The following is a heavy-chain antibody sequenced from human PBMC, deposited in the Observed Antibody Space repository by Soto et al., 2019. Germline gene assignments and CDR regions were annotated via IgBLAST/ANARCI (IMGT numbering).Heavy chain of an antibody. D-gene: IGHD6-19*01. CDR3: ARVPAVASTIPSLWFDP. CDR1: GGSISRYY. CDR2: IHYSGST. V-gene: IGHV4-59*01. J-gene: IGHJ5*02. Sequence: NPSETLSLTCNVSGGSISRYYWSWIRQPPGKGLEWIGYIHYSGSTKYNPSLKSRVTISVDTSKNQFSLKLTSATAADTAVYFCARVPAVASTIPSLWFDPWGQGTLVTVSS.